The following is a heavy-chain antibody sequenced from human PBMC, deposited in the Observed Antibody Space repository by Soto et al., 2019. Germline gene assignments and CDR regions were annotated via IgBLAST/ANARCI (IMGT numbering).Heavy chain of an antibody. Sequence: GASVKVSCKASGYTFTGYFIHWVRQAPGQGPDWMGWINPNSGGTSYVQKFQGRVTMTRDTSISTAYMELSRLRSDDTAVYYCAKATGEVIFYTDYEWAFDIWGQGTMVTVSS. CDR3: AKATGEVIFYTDYEWAFDI. CDR1: GYTFTGYF. CDR2: INPNSGGT. D-gene: IGHD4-17*01. V-gene: IGHV1-2*02. J-gene: IGHJ3*02.